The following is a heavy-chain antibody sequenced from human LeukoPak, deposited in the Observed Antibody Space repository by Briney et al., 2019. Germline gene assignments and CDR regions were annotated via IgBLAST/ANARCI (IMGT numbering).Heavy chain of an antibody. J-gene: IGHJ4*02. CDR3: VRDNDWAFDY. CDR2: ISPRSDII. V-gene: IGHV3-48*01. Sequence: GGPLRLSCTASGFTLRSFSMNCLRQSPGKGLEWVSHISPRSDIISYADSVKGRFTISRDNAKNSLYLHMNSLRADDMAVYYCVRDNDWAFDYWGQGTLVPVSS. CDR1: GFTLRSFS. D-gene: IGHD3-9*01.